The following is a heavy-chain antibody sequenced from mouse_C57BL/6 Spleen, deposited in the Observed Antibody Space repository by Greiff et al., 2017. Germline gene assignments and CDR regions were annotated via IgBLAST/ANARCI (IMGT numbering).Heavy chain of an antibody. J-gene: IGHJ4*01. V-gene: IGHV1-55*01. CDR2: IYPGSGST. Sequence: QVQLQQPGAELVKPGASVKMSCKASGYTFTSYWITWVKQRPGQGLEWIGDIYPGSGSTNYNEKFKSKATLTVDTSSSTAYMQLSSLTSEDSAVYYCARCTTGYYAMEYWGQGTAGTVSA. D-gene: IGHD3-1*01. CDR1: GYTFTSYW. CDR3: ARCTTGYYAMEY.